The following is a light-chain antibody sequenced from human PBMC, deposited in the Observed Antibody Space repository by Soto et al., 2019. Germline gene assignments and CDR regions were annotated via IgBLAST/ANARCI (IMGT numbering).Light chain of an antibody. CDR2: DVY. CDR1: NSDVGAYNY. J-gene: IGLJ2*01. Sequence: QSALTQPHSVSGSPGQSVAISCTGTNSDVGAYNYVSWYQHHPGNAPKLIILDVYKRPSGVPDRFSASKSGNTASLTISGLQIEDEADYHCCSYAGSSTSVLFGGGTKLTVL. CDR3: CSYAGSSTSVL. V-gene: IGLV2-11*01.